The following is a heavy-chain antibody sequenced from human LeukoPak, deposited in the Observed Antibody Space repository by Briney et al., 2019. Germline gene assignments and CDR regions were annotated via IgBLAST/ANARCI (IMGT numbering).Heavy chain of an antibody. J-gene: IGHJ4*02. CDR3: VSRILTSFDN. CDR2: INNDGSST. CDR1: GFTFSSYG. Sequence: HPGGSLRLSCAASGFTFSSYGMHWVRQAPGKGLVWVSHINNDGSSTKYADSVKGRFTISRDNAKNTLYLQMNSLRVEDTAVYYCVSRILTSFDNWGQGTLVTVSS. V-gene: IGHV3-74*03. D-gene: IGHD2/OR15-2a*01.